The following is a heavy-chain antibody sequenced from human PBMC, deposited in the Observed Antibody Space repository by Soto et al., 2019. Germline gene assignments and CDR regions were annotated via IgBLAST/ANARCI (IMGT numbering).Heavy chain of an antibody. V-gene: IGHV4-30-4*01. CDR2: IYHSGRT. CDR3: ARERPDGARRDP. J-gene: IGHJ5*02. Sequence: QVQLQESGPGLVKPSQTLSLTCTVSGGSISSGDYYWCWIRQPPGKGLEWIGYIYHSGRTYYNPSLKSRVTISVDTSKNQCSLKLSSVTAADTAVYYCARERPDGARRDPWGQGTLVTVSS. D-gene: IGHD1-26*01. CDR1: GGSISSGDYY.